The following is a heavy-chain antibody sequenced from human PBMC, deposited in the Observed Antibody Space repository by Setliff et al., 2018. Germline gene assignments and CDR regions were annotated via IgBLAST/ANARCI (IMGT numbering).Heavy chain of an antibody. D-gene: IGHD2-21*01. CDR2: ISVYNGKT. J-gene: IGHJ4*02. V-gene: IGHV1-18*01. CDR3: ATEKFPGDWGDY. Sequence: ASVKVSCKASGYTFTSYGFSWVRQAPGQGLEWMGWISVYNGKTKCAQKFQGRVTMTTDTSTRTAYMEVTSLRSDDTAVYYCATEKFPGDWGDYWGQGTLVTVSS. CDR1: GYTFTSYG.